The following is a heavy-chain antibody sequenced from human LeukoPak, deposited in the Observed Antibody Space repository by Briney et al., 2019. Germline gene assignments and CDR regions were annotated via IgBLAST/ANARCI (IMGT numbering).Heavy chain of an antibody. CDR3: ARDFNDYGVDFDY. Sequence: GGSLRLSCAASGFTFRSYSMNWVRQAPGKGLEWVSSISGSSSYIYNADSVKGRFTISRDNAKNSLYLQMNSLRAEDTAVYYCARDFNDYGVDFDYWGQGTLVTVSS. CDR1: GFTFRSYS. J-gene: IGHJ4*02. CDR2: ISGSSSYI. D-gene: IGHD4-17*01. V-gene: IGHV3-21*01.